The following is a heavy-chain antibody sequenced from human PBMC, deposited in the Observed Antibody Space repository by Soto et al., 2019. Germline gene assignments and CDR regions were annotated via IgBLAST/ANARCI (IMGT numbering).Heavy chain of an antibody. V-gene: IGHV4-61*01. CDR3: ARGLGYCSGGSCGENWFDP. Sequence: SETLSLTCTVPGGSVSSGSYYWSWIRQPPGKGLEWIGYIYYSGSTNYNPSLKSRVTISVDTSKNQFSLKLSSVTAADTAVYYCARGLGYCSGGSCGENWFDPWGQGTLVTVS. D-gene: IGHD2-15*01. CDR1: GGSVSSGSYY. CDR2: IYYSGST. J-gene: IGHJ5*02.